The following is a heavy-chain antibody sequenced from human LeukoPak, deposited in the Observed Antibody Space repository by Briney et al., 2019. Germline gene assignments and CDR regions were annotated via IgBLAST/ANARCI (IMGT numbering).Heavy chain of an antibody. D-gene: IGHD5-18*01. CDR1: GGTFSSYA. J-gene: IGHJ3*02. V-gene: IGHV1-69*05. CDR2: IIPIFGTA. Sequence: SVKVPCKASGGTFSSYAISWVRQAPGQGLEWMGRIIPIFGTANYAQKFQGRVTITTDESTSTAYMELSSLRSEDTAVYYCARDLRSYGRAFDIWGQGTMATVSS. CDR3: ARDLRSYGRAFDI.